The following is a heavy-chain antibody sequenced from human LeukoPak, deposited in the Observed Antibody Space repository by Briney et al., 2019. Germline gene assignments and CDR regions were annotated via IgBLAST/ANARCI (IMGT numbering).Heavy chain of an antibody. D-gene: IGHD5-18*01. V-gene: IGHV1-69*13. CDR3: ARDLYSFDAFDI. Sequence: SVTVSFKASGGTFSIYAISWVRQAPGQGLEWMGGIIPIFGTANYAQKFQGRVTITADESTSTAYMELSSLRSEDTAVYYCARDLYSFDAFDIWGQGKMVTVSS. CDR1: GGTFSIYA. CDR2: IIPIFGTA. J-gene: IGHJ3*02.